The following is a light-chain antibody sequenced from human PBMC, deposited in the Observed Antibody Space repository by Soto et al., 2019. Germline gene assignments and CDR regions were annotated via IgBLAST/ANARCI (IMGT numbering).Light chain of an antibody. V-gene: IGLV2-14*01. J-gene: IGLJ1*01. Sequence: QSVLTQPASMSGSLGQSITISCTGTSSDIGRYKFVSWYQHHPGKAPKLIIYETTKRPSGVPYRFSGSKSGNTASLTISGLHAEDEADYYCTSYTITSPYVFGSGTKLTVL. CDR1: SSDIGRYKF. CDR2: ETT. CDR3: TSYTITSPYV.